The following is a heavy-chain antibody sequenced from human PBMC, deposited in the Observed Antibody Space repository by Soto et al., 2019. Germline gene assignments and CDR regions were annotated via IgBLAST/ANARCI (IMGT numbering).Heavy chain of an antibody. CDR3: AIPFYGYSYGYFFDY. CDR1: GFTFSSYS. J-gene: IGHJ4*02. CDR2: ISSSSSTI. V-gene: IGHV3-48*02. D-gene: IGHD5-18*01. Sequence: GGSLRLFCAASGFTFSSYSMNWVRQAPGKGLEWVSYISSSSSTIYYADSVKGRFTISRDNAKNSLYLQMNSLRDEDAAVYYCAIPFYGYSYGYFFDYRCQRPLVTVS.